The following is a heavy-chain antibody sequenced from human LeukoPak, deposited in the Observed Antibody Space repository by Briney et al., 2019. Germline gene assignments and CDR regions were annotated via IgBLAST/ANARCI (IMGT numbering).Heavy chain of an antibody. CDR3: AKDRHVVAASYFDH. V-gene: IGHV3-30*02. D-gene: IGHD2-15*01. J-gene: IGHJ4*02. CDR1: GFTFSSYV. CDR2: IRYDGNDR. Sequence: PGGSLRLSCASSGFTFSSYVMHWVRQAPGKGLEWVASIRYDGNDRYYADSVKGRFTISRDNSKNTLYLQMNSLRTEDTAVYYCAKDRHVVAASYFDHWGQGTLVTVSS.